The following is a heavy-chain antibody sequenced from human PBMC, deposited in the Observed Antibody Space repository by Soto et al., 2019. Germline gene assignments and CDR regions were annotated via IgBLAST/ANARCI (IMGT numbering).Heavy chain of an antibody. CDR1: GYTFTGYY. D-gene: IGHD2-8*01. J-gene: IGHJ5*02. Sequence: GASVKVSCKASGYTFTGYYMHWVRQAPGQGLEWMGWINPNSGGTNYAQKFQGRVTMTRDTSISTAYMELSRLRSDDTAVYYCARDRESIGLMVYAIGWCDPWGQGTLVTVSS. CDR2: INPNSGGT. V-gene: IGHV1-2*02. CDR3: ARDRESIGLMVYAIGWCDP.